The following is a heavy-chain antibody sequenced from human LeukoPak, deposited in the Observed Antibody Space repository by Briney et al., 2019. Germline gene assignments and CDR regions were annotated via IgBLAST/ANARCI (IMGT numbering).Heavy chain of an antibody. D-gene: IGHD4-17*01. CDR3: ARAVYGDYGNDAFDI. J-gene: IGHJ3*02. CDR2: IYPGDSDT. CDR1: GYSFASYW. Sequence: PGESLKISCKASGYSFASYWIGWVRQMPGNGLECMGIIYPGDSDTRYSPSFQGQVTMSADKSISTAYLQCSSLKASDTAMYYCARAVYGDYGNDAFDIWGQGTMITVSS. V-gene: IGHV5-51*01.